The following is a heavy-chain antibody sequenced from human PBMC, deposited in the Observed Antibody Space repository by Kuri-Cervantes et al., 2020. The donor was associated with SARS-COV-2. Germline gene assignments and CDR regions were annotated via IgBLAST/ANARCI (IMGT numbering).Heavy chain of an antibody. CDR1: GYSISSGYY. D-gene: IGHD5-18*01. Sequence: GSLRLSCAVSGYSISSGYYWGWIRQPPGKGLEWIGSIYHSGSTYYNPSLTSRVTISVDPSKAQFSLNLISVTAADTAVYYCARLGGYRSGYNWFDPWGQGILVTVSS. J-gene: IGHJ5*02. CDR2: IYHSGST. CDR3: ARLGGYRSGYNWFDP. V-gene: IGHV4-38-2*01.